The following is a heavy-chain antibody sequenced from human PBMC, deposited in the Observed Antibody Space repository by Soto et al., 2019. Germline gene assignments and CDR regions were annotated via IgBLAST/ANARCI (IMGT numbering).Heavy chain of an antibody. V-gene: IGHV4-59*01. CDR2: IYYSVST. CDR3: ARGLSASYDYVWGSYRYKSYYFDY. D-gene: IGHD3-16*02. J-gene: IGHJ4*02. CDR1: RCSISSYY. Sequence: SETLSRTFTVSRCSISSYYWSWIRQPPGKGLERIGYIYYSVSTNYNPSLKSRVTISVDTSKNQFSLKLSSVTAADTAVYYCARGLSASYDYVWGSYRYKSYYFDYWGQGTLVTVSS.